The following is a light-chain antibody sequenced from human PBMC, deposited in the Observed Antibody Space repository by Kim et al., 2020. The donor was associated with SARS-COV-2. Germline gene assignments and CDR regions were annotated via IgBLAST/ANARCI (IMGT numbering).Light chain of an antibody. CDR1: SSNVGAGYY. Sequence: QMVTISCTGSSSNVGAGYYVHWYQQLPGTAPKLLIYGNSNRPSGVPDRFSGSKSGTSASPAITGLQAEDEADYYCQSYDSSLSGWVFGGGTQLTVL. CDR2: GNS. J-gene: IGLJ3*02. V-gene: IGLV1-40*01. CDR3: QSYDSSLSGWV.